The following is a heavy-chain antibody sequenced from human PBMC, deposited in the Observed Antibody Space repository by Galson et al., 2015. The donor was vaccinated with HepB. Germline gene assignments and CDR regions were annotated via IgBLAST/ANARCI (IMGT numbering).Heavy chain of an antibody. Sequence: SVKVSCKASGYTFTSYDINWVRQATGQGLEWMGWMNPNSGNTGYAQKFQGRVTMTRNTSISTAYMELSSLRSEDTAVYYCARGRTYYYGSGSHQKEHAFDIWGQGTMVTVSS. V-gene: IGHV1-8*01. CDR1: GYTFTSYD. D-gene: IGHD3-10*01. CDR3: ARGRTYYYGSGSHQKEHAFDI. J-gene: IGHJ3*02. CDR2: MNPNSGNT.